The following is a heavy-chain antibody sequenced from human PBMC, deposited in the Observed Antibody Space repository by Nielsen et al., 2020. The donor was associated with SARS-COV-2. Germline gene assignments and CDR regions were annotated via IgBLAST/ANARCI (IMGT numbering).Heavy chain of an antibody. D-gene: IGHD3-3*01. CDR2: IKSKTDGGTT. CDR1: GFTFSSYC. Sequence: GESLKISCAASGFTFSSYCMNWVRQAPGKGLEWVGRIKSKTDGGTTDYAAPVKGRFTISRDDSQNTLYLQMNSLKTEDTAVYYCTLFWSPYYFDYWGQGTLVTVSS. J-gene: IGHJ4*02. V-gene: IGHV3-15*01. CDR3: TLFWSPYYFDY.